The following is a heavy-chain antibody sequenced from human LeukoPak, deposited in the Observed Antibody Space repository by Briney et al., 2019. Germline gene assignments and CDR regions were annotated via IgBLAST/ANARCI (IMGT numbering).Heavy chain of an antibody. D-gene: IGHD6-13*01. CDR2: ISSSSSYI. CDR3: ASDRTECSSSWFNY. Sequence: GGSLRLSCAASGFTFSSYSMNWVRQAPGKGLEWVSSISSSSSYIYYADSVKGRFTISRDNAKNSLYLQMNSLRAEDTAVYYCASDRTECSSSWFNYWGQGTLVTVSS. CDR1: GFTFSSYS. V-gene: IGHV3-21*01. J-gene: IGHJ4*02.